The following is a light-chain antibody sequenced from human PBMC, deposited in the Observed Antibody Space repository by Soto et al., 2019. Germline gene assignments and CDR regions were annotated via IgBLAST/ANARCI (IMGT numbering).Light chain of an antibody. J-gene: IGLJ1*01. Sequence: QSALTQPASVSGSPGHSITISCTGTRSDVGSYNLVSWYQQHPGKAPKLMIYEGSKRPSGVSNRFSGSKSGNTASLTISGLQAEDEADYNCCSYAGSSTPYVFGTGTKLTVL. CDR1: RSDVGSYNL. CDR3: CSYAGSSTPYV. CDR2: EGS. V-gene: IGLV2-23*01.